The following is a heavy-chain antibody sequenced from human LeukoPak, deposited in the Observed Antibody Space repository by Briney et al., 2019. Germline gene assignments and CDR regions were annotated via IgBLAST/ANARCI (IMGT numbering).Heavy chain of an antibody. D-gene: IGHD2-2*01. CDR1: GGTFSSYA. CDR3: ASHPGRDCSSTSCKRSYYYYYYMDV. J-gene: IGHJ6*03. Sequence: SVKVSCKASGGTFSSYAISWVRQAPGQGLEWMGGIIPIFGTANYAQKFQGRVTITTDESTSTAYMELSSLRSEDTAVYYCASHPGRDCSSTSCKRSYYYYYYMDVWGKGTTVTVSS. V-gene: IGHV1-69*05. CDR2: IIPIFGTA.